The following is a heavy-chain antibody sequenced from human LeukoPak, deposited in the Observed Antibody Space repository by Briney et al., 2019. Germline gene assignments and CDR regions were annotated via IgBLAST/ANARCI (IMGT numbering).Heavy chain of an antibody. D-gene: IGHD1-26*01. J-gene: IGHJ4*02. CDR2: ISAYNGNT. CDR1: GYTFTSYG. V-gene: IGHV1-18*01. CDR3: ARVFGGGSYYLNYFDY. Sequence: ASVKVSCKASGYTFTSYGISWVRQAPGQGLEWMGGISAYNGNTNYAQKLQGRVTMTTDTSTTTAYMELRSLRSDDTAVYYCARVFGGGSYYLNYFDYWGQGTLVTVSS.